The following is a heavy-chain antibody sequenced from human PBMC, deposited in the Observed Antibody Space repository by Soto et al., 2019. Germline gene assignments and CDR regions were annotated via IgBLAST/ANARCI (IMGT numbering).Heavy chain of an antibody. CDR1: GYTFTSYA. D-gene: IGHD5-18*01. CDR2: INAGNGNT. V-gene: IGHV1-3*01. J-gene: IGHJ4*02. CDR3: ARDNVDTAMVID. Sequence: ASVKVSCKASGYTFTSYAMHWVRQAPGQRLEWMGWINAGNGNTKYSQEFQGRVTITRDTSASTAYMELSSLRSEDTAVYYCARDNVDTAMVIDWGQGTLVTVSS.